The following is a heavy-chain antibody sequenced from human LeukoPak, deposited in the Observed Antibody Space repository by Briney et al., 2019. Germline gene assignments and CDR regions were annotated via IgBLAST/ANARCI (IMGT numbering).Heavy chain of an antibody. D-gene: IGHD2/OR15-2a*01. V-gene: IGHV1-2*02. CDR2: INPNSGGT. J-gene: IGHJ4*02. CDR3: ARRLSRLSHQFDY. CDR1: GYTFTGYC. Sequence: ASVKVSCKASGYTFTGYCMHWVRQAPGQGLEWMGWINPNSGGTNYAQKFQGRVTMTRDTSISTAYMELSRLRSDDTAVYYCARRLSRLSHQFDYWGQGTLVTVSS.